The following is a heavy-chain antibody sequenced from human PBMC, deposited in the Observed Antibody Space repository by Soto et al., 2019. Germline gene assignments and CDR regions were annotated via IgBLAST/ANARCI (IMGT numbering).Heavy chain of an antibody. D-gene: IGHD6-13*01. J-gene: IGHJ4*02. Sequence: PSETLSLTCTASGGSISSSSYYWGWIRQPPGKGLEWIGSIYYSGSTYYNPSLKSRVTISVDTSKNQFSLKLSSVTAADTAVYYCARDHQKLVYDYFDYWGQGTLVTVSS. CDR3: ARDHQKLVYDYFDY. V-gene: IGHV4-39*02. CDR1: GGSISSSSYY. CDR2: IYYSGST.